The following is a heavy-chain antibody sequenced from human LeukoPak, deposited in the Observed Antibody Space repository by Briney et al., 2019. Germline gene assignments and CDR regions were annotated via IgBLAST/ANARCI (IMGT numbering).Heavy chain of an antibody. J-gene: IGHJ4*02. CDR2: ITGDGSEK. Sequence: GGSLRLSCAASGFTFSSFSMSWVRQAPGKGLEWVAKITGDGSEKYYVDSVKGRFTISRDNAKSSLHLQMDSLRAEDTAVYYCARGGYRPDYWGQGTLVTVSS. D-gene: IGHD5-12*01. CDR1: GFTFSSFS. CDR3: ARGGYRPDY. V-gene: IGHV3-7*05.